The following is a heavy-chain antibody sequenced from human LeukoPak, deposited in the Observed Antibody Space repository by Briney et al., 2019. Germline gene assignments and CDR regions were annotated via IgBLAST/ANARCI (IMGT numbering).Heavy chain of an antibody. CDR2: ISWDGGST. CDR3: AKDTGYSSGWTGFDY. D-gene: IGHD6-19*01. V-gene: IGHV3-43D*03. Sequence: GGSLRLSCAASGFTFDDYAMHWVRQAPGKGLEWVSLISWDGGSTYYADSVKGRFTISRDNSKNSLYLQMNSLRAEDTALYYCAKDTGYSSGWTGFDYWGQGTLVTVSS. J-gene: IGHJ4*02. CDR1: GFTFDDYA.